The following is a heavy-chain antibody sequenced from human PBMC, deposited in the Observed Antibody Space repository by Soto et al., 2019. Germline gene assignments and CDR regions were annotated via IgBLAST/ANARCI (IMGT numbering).Heavy chain of an antibody. J-gene: IGHJ4*02. V-gene: IGHV1-69*10. CDR3: AREGYTSSSIHSCLDS. CDR1: GGTFSSYG. Sequence: ASVKVSCKASGGTFSSYGISWVRQAPGQGLEWMGRIIPFLGTTNYAQNFQDRLTVTADTSTNTAFMELSSLRSDDTAVYYCAREGYTSSSIHSCLDSWGQVPLVTFST. D-gene: IGHD6-6*01. CDR2: IIPFLGTT.